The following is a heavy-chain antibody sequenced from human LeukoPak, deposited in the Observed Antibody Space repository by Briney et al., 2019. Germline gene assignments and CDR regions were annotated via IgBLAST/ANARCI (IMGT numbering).Heavy chain of an antibody. V-gene: IGHV4-59*01. CDR3: ASGGLRIFDY. D-gene: IGHD2-15*01. J-gene: IGHJ4*02. CDR2: IYYSGST. CDR1: GGSISSYY. Sequence: SETLSLTCTVSGGSISSYYWSWIRQPPGKGLEWIGYIYYSGSTNYNPSLKSRVTISVDTSKNQFSLKLSSVTAADTAVYYCASGGLRIFDYWGQGTLVTVSS.